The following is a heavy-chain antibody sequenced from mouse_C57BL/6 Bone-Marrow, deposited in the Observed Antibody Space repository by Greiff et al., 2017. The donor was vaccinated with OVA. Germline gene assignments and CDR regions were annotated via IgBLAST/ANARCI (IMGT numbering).Heavy chain of an antibody. CDR3: AREGGSSPWCAY. D-gene: IGHD1-1*01. CDR2: IDPSDSYT. CDR1: GYTFTSYW. Sequence: QVQLKQPGAELVMPGASVKLSCKASGYTFTSYWMHWVKQRPGQGLEWIGEIDPSDSYTNYNQKFKGKSTLTVDKSSSTAYMQLSSLTSEDSAVYYCAREGGSSPWCAYWGQGTLVTVSA. J-gene: IGHJ3*01. V-gene: IGHV1-69*01.